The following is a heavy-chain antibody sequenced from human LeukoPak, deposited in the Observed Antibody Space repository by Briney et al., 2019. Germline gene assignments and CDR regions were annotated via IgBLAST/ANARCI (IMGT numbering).Heavy chain of an antibody. Sequence: ASVKVSCKASGYTFTGYGISWVRQAPGQGLEWMGWISAYNGNTNYAQKLQGRVTMTTDTSTSTAYMELRSLRSDDTAVYYCARDHFPYYYDSSGYFPWFDPWGQGTLVTVSS. CDR3: ARDHFPYYYDSSGYFPWFDP. J-gene: IGHJ5*02. CDR2: ISAYNGNT. CDR1: GYTFTGYG. D-gene: IGHD3-22*01. V-gene: IGHV1-18*01.